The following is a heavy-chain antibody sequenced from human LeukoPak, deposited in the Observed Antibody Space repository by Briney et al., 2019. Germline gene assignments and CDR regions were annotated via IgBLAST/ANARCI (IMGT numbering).Heavy chain of an antibody. Sequence: PSETLSLTCTVSGVSISSYYWSWIRQPPGKGLEWIGEINHSGSTNYNPSLKSRVTISVDTSKNQFSLKLSSVTAADTAVYYCARDGLGSRPLDYWGQGTLVTVSS. D-gene: IGHD2-15*01. V-gene: IGHV4-34*01. J-gene: IGHJ4*02. CDR1: GVSISSYY. CDR2: INHSGST. CDR3: ARDGLGSRPLDY.